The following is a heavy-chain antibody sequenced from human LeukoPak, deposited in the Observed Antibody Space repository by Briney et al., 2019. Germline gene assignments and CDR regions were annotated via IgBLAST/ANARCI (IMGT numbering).Heavy chain of an antibody. V-gene: IGHV3-9*01. CDR1: GFTFADHA. Sequence: GTSLRLSCVASGFTFADHAMHWVRRAPGQGLAWVTGINWNNGGIVYAASVKGRFTVSRDNAKNTLYLQMNRLRPEDTAFYYCARDDYNTLGYNFHYWGQGTLVTVSS. CDR3: ARDDYNTLGYNFHY. D-gene: IGHD1-1*01. J-gene: IGHJ4*02. CDR2: INWNNGGI.